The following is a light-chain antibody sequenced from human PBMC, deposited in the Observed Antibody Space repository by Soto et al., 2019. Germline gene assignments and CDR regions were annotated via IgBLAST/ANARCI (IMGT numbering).Light chain of an antibody. CDR2: DDN. Sequence: QPVLTQPPSVSGAPGQRVTIPCTGSSSNIGAASNVYWYQQLPGVAPKLLLYDDNSRPSGVPDRFSASKSGTSASLAITGLQAEDEADYYCQSYDFSLTSVVFGGGTKLTVL. J-gene: IGLJ2*01. V-gene: IGLV1-40*01. CDR3: QSYDFSLTSVV. CDR1: SSNIGAASN.